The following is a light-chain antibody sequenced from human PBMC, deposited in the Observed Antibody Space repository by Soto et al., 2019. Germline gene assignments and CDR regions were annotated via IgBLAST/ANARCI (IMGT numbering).Light chain of an antibody. Sequence: VLTQPPSASGTPGQRVTISCSGSSSNIGSNTVNWYQQLPGTAPKLLIYDDNKRPSGIPDRFSGSKSGTSATLGITGFQTGDEADYYCGSWDSSLSAYVFGTGTKVTVL. J-gene: IGLJ1*01. CDR1: SSNIGSNT. V-gene: IGLV1-51*01. CDR3: GSWDSSLSAYV. CDR2: DDN.